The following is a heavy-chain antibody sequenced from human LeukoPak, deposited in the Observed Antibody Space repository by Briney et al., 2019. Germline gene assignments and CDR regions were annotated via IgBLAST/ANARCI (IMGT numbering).Heavy chain of an antibody. Sequence: GASVKVSCKASGYTFTSYDINWVRQATGQGLEWMGWMNPNSGNTGYAQKFQGRVTMTRNTSISTAYMELSSLRSEDTAVYYCASGPYDYDSSGYYYAPADYWGQGTLVTVSS. CDR2: MNPNSGNT. J-gene: IGHJ4*02. V-gene: IGHV1-8*01. CDR3: ASGPYDYDSSGYYYAPADY. D-gene: IGHD3-22*01. CDR1: GYTFTSYD.